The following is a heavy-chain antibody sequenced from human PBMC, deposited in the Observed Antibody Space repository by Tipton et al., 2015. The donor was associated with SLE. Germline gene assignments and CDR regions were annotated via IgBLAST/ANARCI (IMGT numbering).Heavy chain of an antibody. CDR1: GFTFSDYA. CDR2: LRYDGSNK. Sequence: SLRLSCAASGFTFSDYAMHWVRQAPGKGLEWVAFLRYDGSNKYYADSVRGRFTISRDNSKNTLYLQMNSPRAEDTAVYYCAKALPSSSGWLGDYWGQGSLVTVSS. J-gene: IGHJ4*02. CDR3: AKALPSSSGWLGDY. V-gene: IGHV3-30*02. D-gene: IGHD6-19*01.